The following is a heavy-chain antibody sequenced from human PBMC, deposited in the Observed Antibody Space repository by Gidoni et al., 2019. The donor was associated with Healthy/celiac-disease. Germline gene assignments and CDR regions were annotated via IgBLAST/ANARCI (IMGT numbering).Heavy chain of an antibody. CDR1: GVTFSNAW. CDR2: IKSKTDGGTT. D-gene: IGHD2-15*01. Sequence: EVQLVESGGGLVKPGGSLRLSCAASGVTFSNAWMSWVRQAPGKGLEWVGRIKSKTDGGTTDYAAPVKGRFTISRDDSKNTLYLQMNSLKTEDTAVYYCTTELTVVSDYWGQGTLVTVSS. CDR3: TTELTVVSDY. V-gene: IGHV3-15*01. J-gene: IGHJ4*02.